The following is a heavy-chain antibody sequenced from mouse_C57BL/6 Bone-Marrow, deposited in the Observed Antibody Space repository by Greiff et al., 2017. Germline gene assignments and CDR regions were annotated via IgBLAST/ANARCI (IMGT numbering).Heavy chain of an antibody. V-gene: IGHV1-42*01. Sequence: EVKLVESGPELVKPGASVKISCKASGYSFTGYYMNWVKQSPEKSLEWIGEINPSTGGTTYNQKFKAKATLTVDKSSSTAYMQLKRLTSEDSAVYYCARRRRLLRCYAMDYWGQGTSVTVSS. CDR1: GYSFTGYY. CDR2: INPSTGGT. J-gene: IGHJ4*01. CDR3: ARRRRLLRCYAMDY. D-gene: IGHD2-3*01.